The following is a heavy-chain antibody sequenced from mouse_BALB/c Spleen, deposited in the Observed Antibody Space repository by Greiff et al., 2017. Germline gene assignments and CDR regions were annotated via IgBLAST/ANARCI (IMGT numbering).Heavy chain of an antibody. CDR3: ASRAY. Sequence: DVMLVESGGGLVKPGGSLKLSCAASGFTFSSYAMSWVRQTPEKRLEWVATISSGGSYTYYPDSVKGRFTISRDNAKNTLYLQMSSLRSEDTAMYYCASRAYWGQGTLVTVSA. CDR2: ISSGGSYT. CDR1: GFTFSSYA. J-gene: IGHJ3*01. V-gene: IGHV5-9-1*01.